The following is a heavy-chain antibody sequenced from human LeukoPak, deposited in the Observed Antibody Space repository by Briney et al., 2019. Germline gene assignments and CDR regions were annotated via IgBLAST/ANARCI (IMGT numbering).Heavy chain of an antibody. CDR2: IYPGDSDT. J-gene: IGHJ4*02. V-gene: IGHV5-51*01. CDR3: ATTLMVRGVTGSFDY. Sequence: GESLKISCKGSGYSFTTYWIGWVRQMPGKGLEWMGIIYPGDSDTRYSPSFQGQVTISADKSISTAYLQWSSLKASVTVMYYCATTLMVRGVTGSFDYWGQGTLVTVSS. CDR1: GYSFTTYW. D-gene: IGHD3-10*01.